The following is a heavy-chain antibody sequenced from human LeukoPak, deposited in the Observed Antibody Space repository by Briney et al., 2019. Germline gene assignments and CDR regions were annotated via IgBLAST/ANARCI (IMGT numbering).Heavy chain of an antibody. D-gene: IGHD5-24*01. CDR2: ISGSGGRT. Sequence: GGSLRLSCAASGFTFSSYAMSWVRQAPGKGLEWVSAISGSGGRTYYADSVKGRFTISRDNSKNTLYLQMNSLRAEDTAVYYCAKVRSRLQLYFDYWGQGTLVTVSS. J-gene: IGHJ4*02. CDR1: GFTFSSYA. CDR3: AKVRSRLQLYFDY. V-gene: IGHV3-23*01.